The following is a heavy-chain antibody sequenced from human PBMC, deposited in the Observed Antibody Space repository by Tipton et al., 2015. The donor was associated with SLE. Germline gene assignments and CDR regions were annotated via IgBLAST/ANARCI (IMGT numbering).Heavy chain of an antibody. J-gene: IGHJ4*02. CDR2: ISWNSGSI. CDR1: GFTFDDYA. Sequence: SLRLSCAASGFTFDDYAMHWVRQAPGKGLEWVSGISWNSGSIGYADSVKGRFTISRDNAKNSLYLQMNSLRAEDTAVYYCARDPPGYCSGGSCPDYWGQGTLVTVSS. V-gene: IGHV3-9*01. CDR3: ARDPPGYCSGGSCPDY. D-gene: IGHD2-15*01.